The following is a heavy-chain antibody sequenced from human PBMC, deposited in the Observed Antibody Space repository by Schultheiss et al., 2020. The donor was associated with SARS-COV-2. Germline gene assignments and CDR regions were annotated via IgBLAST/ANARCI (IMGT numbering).Heavy chain of an antibody. V-gene: IGHV3-48*03. CDR1: GFTFTNYE. D-gene: IGHD1-20*01. Sequence: GGSLRLSCAASGFTFTNYELNWARQAPGKGLEWISYINTNGGTRYYADSVKGRFIISRDDAKNSLFLQMNSLTVEDTAVYYCANNWNLDSWGQGTLVTVSS. CDR3: ANNWNLDS. J-gene: IGHJ4*02. CDR2: INTNGGTR.